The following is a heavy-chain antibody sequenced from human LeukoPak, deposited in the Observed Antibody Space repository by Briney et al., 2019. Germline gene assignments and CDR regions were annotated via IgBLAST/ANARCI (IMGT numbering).Heavy chain of an antibody. CDR3: ARGRYYSSTSCYSSRGGMAYFDY. Sequence: PSETLSLTCTVSGGSISSSSYYWGWIRQPPGKGLEWIGEINHSGSTNYNPSLKSRVTISVDTSKNQFSLKLSSVTAADTAVYYCARGRYYSSTSCYSSRGGMAYFDYWGQGTLVTVSS. V-gene: IGHV4-39*07. J-gene: IGHJ4*02. CDR2: INHSGST. CDR1: GGSISSSSYY. D-gene: IGHD2-2*01.